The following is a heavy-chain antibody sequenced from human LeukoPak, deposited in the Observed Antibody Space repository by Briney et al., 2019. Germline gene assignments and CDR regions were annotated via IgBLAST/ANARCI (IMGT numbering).Heavy chain of an antibody. CDR1: GFTFSTYA. CDR2: ISTTGGNT. CDR3: AKVLYTSGWSPFDF. Sequence: GGSLRLSCVASGFTFSTYAMSWVRQPPGKGLEWASAISTTGGNTYYADSVEGRFTISRDTSKNTLYLQMNSLRAEDTAIYYCAKVLYTSGWSPFDFWGQGTLVTVSS. D-gene: IGHD6-19*01. V-gene: IGHV3-23*01. J-gene: IGHJ4*02.